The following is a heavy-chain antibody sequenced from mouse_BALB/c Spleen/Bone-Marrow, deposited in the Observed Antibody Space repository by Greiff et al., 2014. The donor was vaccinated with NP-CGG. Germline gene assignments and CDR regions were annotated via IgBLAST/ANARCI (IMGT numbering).Heavy chain of an antibody. CDR3: ARGDYGYHWYFDV. CDR1: GYNFTTHW. V-gene: IGHV1-87*01. CDR2: IYPGDGDT. J-gene: IGHJ1*01. Sequence: VKLMESGAELARPGASVKLSCKASGYNFTTHWMQWVKQRPGQGLEWIGAIYPGDGDTRYTQKFKGKATLTADKSSSTAYMQLGDLASEDSAVYYCARGDYGYHWYFDVWGAGTTVTVSS. D-gene: IGHD1-2*01.